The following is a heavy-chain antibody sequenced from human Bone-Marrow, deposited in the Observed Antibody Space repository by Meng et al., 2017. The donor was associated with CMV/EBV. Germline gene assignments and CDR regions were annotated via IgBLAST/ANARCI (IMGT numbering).Heavy chain of an antibody. CDR3: ARDWGHSTGAFDI. Sequence: AASGFTFSSYAMHWVRQAPGKGLEWVAVISYDGSNKYYADSVKGRFTISRDNSKNTLYLQMNSLRAEDTAVYYCARDWGHSTGAFDIWGQGTMVTVSS. CDR2: ISYDGSNK. D-gene: IGHD3-16*01. CDR1: GFTFSSYA. V-gene: IGHV3-30-3*01. J-gene: IGHJ3*02.